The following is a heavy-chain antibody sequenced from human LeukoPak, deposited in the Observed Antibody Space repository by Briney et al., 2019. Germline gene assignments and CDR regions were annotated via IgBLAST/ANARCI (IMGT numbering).Heavy chain of an antibody. V-gene: IGHV3-7*01. CDR1: GFTFSSYW. Sequence: PGGSLRLSCAASGFTFSSYWMSWVRQAPGKGLEWVADIKQDGSEKYYVDSVKGRFTISRDNAKNSLYLQMNSLRAEDTAVYYCARHDYSNYHTNDWFDPWGQGTLVTVSS. CDR3: ARHDYSNYHTNDWFDP. CDR2: IKQDGSEK. D-gene: IGHD4-11*01. J-gene: IGHJ5*02.